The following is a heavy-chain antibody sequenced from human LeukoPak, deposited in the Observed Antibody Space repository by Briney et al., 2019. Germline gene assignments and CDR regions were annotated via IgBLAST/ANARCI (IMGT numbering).Heavy chain of an antibody. J-gene: IGHJ4*02. Sequence: PSETLSLTCTVSGGSISSFYWTWIRQPAGQGLEWIGRIYPTGSTNYNPSLKSRVTMSVDTSKNQFSLKLSSVTAADTAMYYCARAAEYSSGWYLFDYWGQGTLVTVSA. V-gene: IGHV4-4*07. CDR1: GGSISSFY. CDR3: ARAAEYSSGWYLFDY. D-gene: IGHD6-19*01. CDR2: IYPTGST.